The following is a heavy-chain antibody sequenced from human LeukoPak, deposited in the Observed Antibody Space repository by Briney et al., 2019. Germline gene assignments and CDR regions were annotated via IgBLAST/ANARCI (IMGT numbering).Heavy chain of an antibody. Sequence: GGSLRLSCAASGFTFSSSGMHWVRQAPGKGLEWVAFIRYGGSHKYYADSVKGRFTISRDNSKNTVYLQMNSLRAEDTAVYYCAKGGSYRSQPYFDYWGQGTPVTVSS. CDR3: AKGGSYRSQPYFDY. CDR1: GFTFSSSG. V-gene: IGHV3-30*02. J-gene: IGHJ4*02. D-gene: IGHD3-16*02. CDR2: IRYGGSHK.